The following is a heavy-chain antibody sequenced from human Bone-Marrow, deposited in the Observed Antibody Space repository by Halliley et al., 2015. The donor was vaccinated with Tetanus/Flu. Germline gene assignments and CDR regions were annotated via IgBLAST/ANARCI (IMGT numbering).Heavy chain of an antibody. CDR3: VKDQGGSRSWYAESANWFDP. V-gene: IGHV3-30*02. D-gene: IGHD2-8*01. CDR2: GSSE. J-gene: IGHJ5*02. Sequence: GSSETYADSVKGRFNISRDNVKNTVFLRMNSLRVDDTAVYYCVKDQGGSRSWYAESANWFDPWGQGTRVIVSS.